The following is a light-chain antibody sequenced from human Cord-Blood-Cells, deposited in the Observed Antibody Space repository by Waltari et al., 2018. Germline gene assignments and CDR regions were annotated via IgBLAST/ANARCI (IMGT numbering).Light chain of an antibody. J-gene: IGKJ4*01. V-gene: IGKV3-11*01. CDR1: QSVSSY. CDR2: DAS. Sequence: EIVLTQSPAPLSFSPGERATLPCRASQSVSSYLAWYQQKPGQAPRLLIYDASNRATGIPARFSGSGSGTDFTLTISSLEPEDFAVYYCQQRSNWLTFGGGTKVEIK. CDR3: QQRSNWLT.